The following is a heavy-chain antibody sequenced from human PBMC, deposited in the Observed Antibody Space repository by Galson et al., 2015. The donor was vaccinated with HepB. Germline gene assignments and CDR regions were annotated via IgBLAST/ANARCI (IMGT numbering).Heavy chain of an antibody. J-gene: IGHJ4*02. CDR1: GFTFSSYW. CDR2: IKQDGSEK. V-gene: IGHV3-7*01. D-gene: IGHD3-22*01. CDR3: ARAQKDYYDSSGAFDY. Sequence: SLRLSCAASGFTFSSYWTSWVRQAPGKGLEWVANIKQDGSEKYYVDSVKGRFTISRDNAKNSLYLQMNSLRAEDTAVYYCARAQKDYYDSSGAFDYWGQGTLVTVSS.